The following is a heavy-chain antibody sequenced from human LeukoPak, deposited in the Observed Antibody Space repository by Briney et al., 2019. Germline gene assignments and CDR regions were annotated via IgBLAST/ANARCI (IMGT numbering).Heavy chain of an antibody. CDR1: RDTFSIYA. V-gene: IGHV1-69*06. Sequence: KGSSKASRDTFSIYAISWVRQTPGQGLEWMGGIIPIFGTANYAQKYQGRVTITADKSTSTAYMELSSLRSEDTAVYYCARDFEGFDYWGQGTLVTVSS. CDR2: IIPIFGTA. J-gene: IGHJ4*02. CDR3: ARDFEGFDY.